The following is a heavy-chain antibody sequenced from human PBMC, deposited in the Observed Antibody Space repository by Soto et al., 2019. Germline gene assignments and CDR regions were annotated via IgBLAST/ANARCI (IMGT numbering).Heavy chain of an antibody. D-gene: IGHD3-10*01. CDR3: ARGRGAPNYFDS. CDR1: GGSISSGYYY. J-gene: IGHJ4*02. CDR2: IYYSGST. Sequence: QVQLQESGPGLVKPSQTLSLTCTVSGGSISSGYYYWSWIRQPPGKGLEWIGYIYYSGSTDNNPSLKSRVTISRDTSKNQFSLHLTSVTAADTAVYYCARGRGAPNYFDSWGQGTLVTVSS. V-gene: IGHV4-30-4*01.